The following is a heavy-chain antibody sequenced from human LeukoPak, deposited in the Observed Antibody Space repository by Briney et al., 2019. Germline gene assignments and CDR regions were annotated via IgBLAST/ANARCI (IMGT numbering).Heavy chain of an antibody. CDR1: GFTFSNYW. J-gene: IGHJ4*02. Sequence: GGSLRLSCAASGFTFSNYWMHWVRQAPGKGLVWVSRINRDGRSTNYADSVKDRFTISRDNAKNTVFLQMNSLRAEDTAVYYCALPLRDGDFYFYYWGQGALVTVSS. D-gene: IGHD4-17*01. CDR2: INRDGRST. V-gene: IGHV3-74*01. CDR3: ALPLRDGDFYFYY.